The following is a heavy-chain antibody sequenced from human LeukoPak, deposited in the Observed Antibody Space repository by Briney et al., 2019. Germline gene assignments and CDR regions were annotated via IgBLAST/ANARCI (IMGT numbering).Heavy chain of an antibody. CDR2: IYYSAST. CDR1: GGSVSSGSYY. Sequence: RPSETLSLTCTVSGGSVSSGSYYWSWIRQPPGKGLEWIGYIYYSASTNYNPSLKSRVTISVDTSNNQFSLKLSSVTAADTAVYYCARGAVAPFDYWGQGTLVTVSS. J-gene: IGHJ4*02. CDR3: ARGAVAPFDY. D-gene: IGHD6-19*01. V-gene: IGHV4-61*01.